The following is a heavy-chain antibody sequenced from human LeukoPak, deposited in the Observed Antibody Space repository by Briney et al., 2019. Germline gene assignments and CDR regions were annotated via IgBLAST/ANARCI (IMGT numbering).Heavy chain of an antibody. CDR3: AAGTATTTAPGPDWFDP. J-gene: IGHJ5*02. CDR1: GYTFTGYY. CDR2: INPNSGDT. Sequence: GASVKVSCKASGYTFTGYYIHWVRQAPGQGLEWMGWINPNSGDTNYAQTFQGWVTMTRDTSITTAYMDLSRLRSDDTAIYYCAAGTATTTAPGPDWFDPWGQGTLVTVSS. V-gene: IGHV1-2*04. D-gene: IGHD1/OR15-1a*01.